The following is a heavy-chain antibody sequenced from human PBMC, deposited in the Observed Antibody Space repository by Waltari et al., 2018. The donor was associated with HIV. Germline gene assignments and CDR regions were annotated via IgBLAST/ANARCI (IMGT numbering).Heavy chain of an antibody. J-gene: IGHJ3*02. CDR3: AKDGAIDI. V-gene: IGHV3-23*01. CDR2: ISRNGAKT. Sequence: EAQLLESGGGLVQPGGSLRVSCDASGFSFGDYDMSWVRQAPGKGLQWVSSISRNGAKTNYGDSVRGRFTISRDNSKNTLSLQMDSLRVEDTAIYYCAKDGAIDIWGQGTMVTVSS. CDR1: GFSFGDYD.